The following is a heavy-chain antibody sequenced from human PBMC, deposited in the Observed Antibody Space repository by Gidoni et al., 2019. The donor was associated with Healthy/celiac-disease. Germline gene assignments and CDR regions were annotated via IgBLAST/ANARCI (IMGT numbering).Heavy chain of an antibody. V-gene: IGHV3-48*02. CDR2: ISSSSSTI. Sequence: EVQLVESGGGLVQPGGSLRLSCAASGFTFSSYSMNWVRQAPGKGLEWVSYISSSSSTIYYADSVKGRFTISRDNAKNSLYLQMNSLRDEDTAVYYCARDDAPYYDFWSGYYTLFDYWGQGTLVTVSS. D-gene: IGHD3-3*01. CDR3: ARDDAPYYDFWSGYYTLFDY. J-gene: IGHJ4*02. CDR1: GFTFSSYS.